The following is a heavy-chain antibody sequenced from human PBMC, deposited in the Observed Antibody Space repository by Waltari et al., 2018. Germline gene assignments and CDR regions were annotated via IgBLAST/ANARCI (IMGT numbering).Heavy chain of an antibody. Sequence: EVQLVESGGGLVQPGGYLRLSCAASGFPFSSFPMHWVRQAPGKGLEYVSAISSNGGSTYYANSVKGRFTISRDNSKNTLYLQMGSLRAEDMAVYYCAREGWAFDIWGQGTMVTVSS. CDR1: GFPFSSFP. CDR3: AREGWAFDI. D-gene: IGHD2-15*01. CDR2: ISSNGGST. V-gene: IGHV3-64*01. J-gene: IGHJ3*02.